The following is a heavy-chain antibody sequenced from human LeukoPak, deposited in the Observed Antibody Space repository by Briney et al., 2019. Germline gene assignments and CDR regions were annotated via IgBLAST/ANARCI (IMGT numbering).Heavy chain of an antibody. CDR3: ARGPRFGEFSSFDY. J-gene: IGHJ4*02. CDR1: GGTFSSYA. CDR2: IIPIFGTA. Sequence: SVKVSCKASGGTFSSYAISWVRQAPGQGLEWMGGIIPIFGTANYAQKFQGRVTITADKSTSTAYMELGSLRSEDTAVYYCARGPRFGEFSSFDYWGQGTLVTVSS. V-gene: IGHV1-69*06. D-gene: IGHD3-10*01.